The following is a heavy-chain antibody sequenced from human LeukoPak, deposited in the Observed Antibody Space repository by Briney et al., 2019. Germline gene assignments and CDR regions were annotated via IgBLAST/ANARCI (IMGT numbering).Heavy chain of an antibody. D-gene: IGHD3-22*01. J-gene: IGHJ4*02. V-gene: IGHV3-7*03. Sequence: GGSLRLSCAASGFTFSSYWMSWVRQAPGKGLEWVANIKQDGSEKYYVDSVKGRFTISRDNAKNSLYLQMNSLRAEDTAVYYCARDGPYYYDSSGLSYFDYWGQGALVTVSS. CDR2: IKQDGSEK. CDR3: ARDGPYYYDSSGLSYFDY. CDR1: GFTFSSYW.